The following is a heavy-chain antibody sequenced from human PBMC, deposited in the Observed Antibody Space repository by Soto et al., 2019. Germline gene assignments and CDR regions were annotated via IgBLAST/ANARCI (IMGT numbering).Heavy chain of an antibody. D-gene: IGHD4-17*01. Sequence: QVQLQESGPGLVKPSQTLSLTCTVSGGSISSGNYYWSWLRQHPGKGLEWIGYIYPSGSTYYNPSLKSRVTISVDTSKHQCSLKLRSVTAADTAIYSCAREYGDPFPSNWFDPWGQGTLVTVSS. V-gene: IGHV4-31*03. CDR2: IYPSGST. J-gene: IGHJ5*02. CDR1: GGSISSGNYY. CDR3: AREYGDPFPSNWFDP.